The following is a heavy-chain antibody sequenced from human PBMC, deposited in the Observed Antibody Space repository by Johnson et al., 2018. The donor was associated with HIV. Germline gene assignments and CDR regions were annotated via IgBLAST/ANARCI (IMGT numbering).Heavy chain of an antibody. V-gene: IGHV3-7*05. CDR3: ARMITGTTDDAFDI. CDR1: GFTFSSYW. J-gene: IGHJ3*02. D-gene: IGHD1-7*01. CDR2: IKQDGSEK. Sequence: VQLESGGGLVQPGGSLRLSCAASGFTFSSYWMSWVRQAPGKGLEWVANIKQDGSEKYYVDSVKGRFTISRDNAKNSLYLQMNSLRAEDTAVYNCARMITGTTDDAFDIWGQGTMVTVSS.